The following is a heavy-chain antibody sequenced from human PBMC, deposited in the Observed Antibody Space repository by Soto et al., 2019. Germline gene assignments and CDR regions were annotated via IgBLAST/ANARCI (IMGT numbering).Heavy chain of an antibody. Sequence: SLRLSCAASRFTFSSYSMNWVRQAPGKGLEGVGAMWCDESRTFYAESVKGRFTISRDDSRKTLYLEMNTLGVDDTGVYYCGRDDSFPDSSAPWGQGTLVTVSS. J-gene: IGHJ5*02. V-gene: IGHV3-33*08. D-gene: IGHD3-22*01. CDR3: GRDDSFPDSSAP. CDR1: RFTFSSYS. CDR2: MWCDESRT.